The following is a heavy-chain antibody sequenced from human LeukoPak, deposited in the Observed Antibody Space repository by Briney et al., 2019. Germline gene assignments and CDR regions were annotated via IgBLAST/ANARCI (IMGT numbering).Heavy chain of an antibody. CDR3: ARGRSGGYYYDSSGYDY. CDR1: GGSISSGGYY. D-gene: IGHD3-22*01. J-gene: IGHJ4*02. CDR2: IYYSGST. Sequence: SETLSLTCTVSGGSISSGGYYWSWTRQHPGKGLEWIGYIYYSGSTYYNPSLKSRVTISVDTSKNQSSLKLSSVTAADTAVYYCARGRSGGYYYDSSGYDYWGQGTLVTVSS. V-gene: IGHV4-31*03.